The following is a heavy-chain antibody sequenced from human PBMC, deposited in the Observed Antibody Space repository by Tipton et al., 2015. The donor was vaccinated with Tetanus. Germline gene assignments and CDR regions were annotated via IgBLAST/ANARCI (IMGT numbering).Heavy chain of an antibody. J-gene: IGHJ4*02. V-gene: IGHV4-39*07. CDR1: GGSISSSNYY. Sequence: TLSLTCTVSGGSISSSNYYWGWIRQPPGKGLEWIGRIYYSGSTSYNPSLKSRVTISIDTSKKQFSLNLSSVTAADTAVYFCARCPYGGVSGTLYYWGQGILVTVSS. D-gene: IGHD4-23*01. CDR2: IYYSGST. CDR3: ARCPYGGVSGTLYY.